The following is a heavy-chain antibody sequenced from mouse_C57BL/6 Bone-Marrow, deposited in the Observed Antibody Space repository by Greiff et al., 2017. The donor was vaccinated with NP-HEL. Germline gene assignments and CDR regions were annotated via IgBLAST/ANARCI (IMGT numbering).Heavy chain of an antibody. J-gene: IGHJ4*01. Sequence: QVQLQQSGAELARPGASVKLSCKASGYTFTSYGISWVKQRTGQGLEWIGEIYPRSGNTYYNEKFKGKATLTADKSSSTAYMELRSLTSEDDAVYFCAREKDYYYGSSSYYYAMDYWGQGTSVTVSS. V-gene: IGHV1-81*01. CDR2: IYPRSGNT. CDR3: AREKDYYYGSSSYYYAMDY. CDR1: GYTFTSYG. D-gene: IGHD1-1*01.